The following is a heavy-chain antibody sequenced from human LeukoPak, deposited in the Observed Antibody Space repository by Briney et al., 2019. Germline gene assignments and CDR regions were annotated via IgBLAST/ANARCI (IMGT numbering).Heavy chain of an antibody. D-gene: IGHD3-22*01. J-gene: IGHJ1*01. Sequence: SETLSLTCAVYGGSFSGYYWSWIRQPPGKGLEWIGEINHSGSTNYNPSLKSRVTISVDTSKNQFSLKLSSVTAADTAVYYCARGKYYYDSSGLVLFQHWGQGTLVTVSS. CDR2: INHSGST. V-gene: IGHV4-34*01. CDR3: ARGKYYYDSSGLVLFQH. CDR1: GGSFSGYY.